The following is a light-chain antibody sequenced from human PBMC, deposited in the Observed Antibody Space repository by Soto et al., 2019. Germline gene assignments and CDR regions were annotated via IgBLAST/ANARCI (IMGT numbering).Light chain of an antibody. Sequence: QSVLXQPPSVSVAPGQKVTISCSGSSSNIGNNYVSWYQQLPGTAPKLLIYENNKRPSGIPDRFSGSKSGTSATLGITGLQTGDEADYYCGTWDSSLSAGRVFGTGTKVTVL. V-gene: IGLV1-51*02. CDR3: GTWDSSLSAGRV. J-gene: IGLJ1*01. CDR1: SSNIGNNY. CDR2: ENN.